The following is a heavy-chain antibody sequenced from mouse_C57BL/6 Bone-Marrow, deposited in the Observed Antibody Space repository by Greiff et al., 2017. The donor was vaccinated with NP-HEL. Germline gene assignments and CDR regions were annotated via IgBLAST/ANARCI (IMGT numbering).Heavy chain of an antibody. V-gene: IGHV5-4*01. Sequence: EVQLVESGGGLVKPGGSLKLSCAASGFTFSSYAMSWVRQTPEKRLEWVATISDGGSYTYYPDNVKGRFTISRDNANNNLYLQMSHLKSEDTAMYYCAREDYDDAYWGQGTLVTVSA. D-gene: IGHD2-4*01. CDR2: ISDGGSYT. J-gene: IGHJ3*01. CDR1: GFTFSSYA. CDR3: AREDYDDAY.